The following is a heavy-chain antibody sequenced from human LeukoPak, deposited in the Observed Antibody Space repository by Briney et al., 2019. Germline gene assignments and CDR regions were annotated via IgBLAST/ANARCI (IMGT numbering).Heavy chain of an antibody. V-gene: IGHV1-18*01. Sequence: ASVKVSCKASGYTFTSYGISWVRQAPGHGLEWMGWISAYNGNTNYAKKLQSRVNMNRDPSTSTAYMELRSLRSDDTAVYYCARSLIDSSGYYPLYFDYWGQGTLVTVSS. CDR3: ARSLIDSSGYYPLYFDY. J-gene: IGHJ4*02. D-gene: IGHD3-22*01. CDR1: GYTFTSYG. CDR2: ISAYNGNT.